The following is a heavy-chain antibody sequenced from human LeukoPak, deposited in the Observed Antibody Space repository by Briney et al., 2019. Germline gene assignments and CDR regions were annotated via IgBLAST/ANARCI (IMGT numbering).Heavy chain of an antibody. Sequence: SETLSLTCTVSGDSFSSVSYYWSWIRQPAGKGLEWIGRIYATGSTNYNPSLKSRVTISVDTSKNQLSLKLSSVTAADTAVYYCARGGLLNWFDPWGQGTLVTVSS. CDR3: ARGGLLNWFDP. V-gene: IGHV4-61*02. J-gene: IGHJ5*02. CDR1: GDSFSSVSYY. D-gene: IGHD1-26*01. CDR2: IYATGST.